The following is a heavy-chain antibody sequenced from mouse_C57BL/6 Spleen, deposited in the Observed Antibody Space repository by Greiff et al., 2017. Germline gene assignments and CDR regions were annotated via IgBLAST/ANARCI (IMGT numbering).Heavy chain of an antibody. D-gene: IGHD2-5*01. V-gene: IGHV5-9*01. Sequence: EVKLVESGGGLVKPGGSLKLSCAASGFTFSSYTMSWVRQTPEKRLEWVATISGGGGNTYYPDSVKGRFTISRDNAKNTLYLQMSSLRSEDTALYYCARQDGYYSKGTGFAHWGQGTLVTVSA. J-gene: IGHJ3*01. CDR1: GFTFSSYT. CDR2: ISGGGGNT. CDR3: ARQDGYYSKGTGFAH.